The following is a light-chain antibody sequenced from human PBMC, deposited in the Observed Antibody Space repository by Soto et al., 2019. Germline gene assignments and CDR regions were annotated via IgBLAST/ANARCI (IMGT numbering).Light chain of an antibody. CDR3: SSYTSSSILRSHVV. J-gene: IGLJ2*01. CDR1: SSDVGGYNY. Sequence: QSALTQPASVSGSPGQSITISCTGTSSDVGGYNYVSWYQQHPGKAPKLMIYDVSNRPSGVSNRFSGSKSGNTASLTISGLQAEDEADYYCSSYTSSSILRSHVVFGGGTKLTVL. V-gene: IGLV2-14*01. CDR2: DVS.